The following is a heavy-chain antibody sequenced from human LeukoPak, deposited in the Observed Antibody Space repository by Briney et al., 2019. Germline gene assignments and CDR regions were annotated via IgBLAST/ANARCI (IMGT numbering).Heavy chain of an antibody. Sequence: ASVKVSCKASGYTFTSYYIHWVRQAPGQGLEWMGIINPRGGSTTYAQKFQGRVTMTRDTATSTVYMELSSLRSEDTAVYYCARGFTFRNYYYYMDVWGKGTTATISS. CDR1: GYTFTSYY. CDR3: ARGFTFRNYYYYMDV. CDR2: INPRGGST. V-gene: IGHV1-46*01. D-gene: IGHD3-10*01. J-gene: IGHJ6*03.